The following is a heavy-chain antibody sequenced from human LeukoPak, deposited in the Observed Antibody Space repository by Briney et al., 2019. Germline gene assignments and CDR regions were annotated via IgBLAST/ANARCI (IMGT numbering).Heavy chain of an antibody. CDR2: IYYSGST. D-gene: IGHD3-22*01. Sequence: SETLSLTCTVSGGSISSYYWSWIRQPPGKGLEWIGYIYYSGSTNYNPSLKSRVTISVDTSKNQFSLKLSSVTAADTAVYYCARGGRYYYDSSGYSHWGQGTLVTGSS. V-gene: IGHV4-59*01. J-gene: IGHJ4*02. CDR3: ARGGRYYYDSSGYSH. CDR1: GGSISSYY.